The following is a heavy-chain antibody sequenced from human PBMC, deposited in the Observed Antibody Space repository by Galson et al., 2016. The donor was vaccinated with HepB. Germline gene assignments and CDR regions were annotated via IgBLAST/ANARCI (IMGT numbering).Heavy chain of an antibody. CDR3: ARDLVDSSGWVDY. D-gene: IGHD6-19*01. Sequence: VRQAPGQSLEWMGWIDTKNGNTVYARKLQGRVTMTTDTSTNTAYMELTSLRSDDTAVYYCARDLVDSSGWVDYWGQGTLVTVSS. J-gene: IGHJ4*02. V-gene: IGHV1-18*01. CDR2: IDTKNGNT.